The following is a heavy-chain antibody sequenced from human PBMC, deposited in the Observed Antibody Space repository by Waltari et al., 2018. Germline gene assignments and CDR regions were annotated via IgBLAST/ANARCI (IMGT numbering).Heavy chain of an antibody. V-gene: IGHV4-38-2*01. Sequence: QVQLQESGPGLVKPSETLSPTCAVSGYSITSAHFWGWTRQPPGKGLEWIGNIYHSGSTHYNPSLKSRVTISVNTSKKQFSLKLNSVTAADTAVYFCARVDYGGNSRAFDMWGQGTMVTVSS. D-gene: IGHD4-17*01. CDR2: IYHSGST. CDR1: GYSITSAHF. CDR3: ARVDYGGNSRAFDM. J-gene: IGHJ3*02.